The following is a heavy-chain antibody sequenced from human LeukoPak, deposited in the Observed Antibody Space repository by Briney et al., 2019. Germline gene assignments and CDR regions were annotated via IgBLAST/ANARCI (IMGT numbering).Heavy chain of an antibody. CDR3: ARWVYFVYMALGPHDY. CDR2: ISSSGSTI. CDR1: GFTFSDYY. Sequence: PGGSLRLSCAASGFTFSDYYMSWIRQAPGKGLEWVSYISSSGSTIYYADSVKGRFTISRDNAKNSLYLQMNSLRAEDTAVYYCARWVYFVYMALGPHDYWGQGTLVTVSS. D-gene: IGHD3-9*01. J-gene: IGHJ4*02. V-gene: IGHV3-11*01.